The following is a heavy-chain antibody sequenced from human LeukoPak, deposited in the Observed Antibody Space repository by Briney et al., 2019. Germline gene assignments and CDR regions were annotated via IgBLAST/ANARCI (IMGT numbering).Heavy chain of an antibody. D-gene: IGHD1-14*01. Sequence: PGGSLRLSCVVSGFTFSSYWMSWVRQAPGKGLEWVANIKEDGSEKYYVDSVKGRFTISRDNAKNSLYLQMNSLRAEDTAMYYCARVPTTYGMDVWGQGTTVTVSS. J-gene: IGHJ6*02. CDR3: ARVPTTYGMDV. CDR2: IKEDGSEK. CDR1: GFTFSSYW. V-gene: IGHV3-7*01.